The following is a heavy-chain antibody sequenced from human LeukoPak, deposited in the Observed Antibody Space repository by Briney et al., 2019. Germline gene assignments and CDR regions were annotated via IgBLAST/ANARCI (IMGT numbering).Heavy chain of an antibody. Sequence: GGSLRLSCAASGFTFSSYGMHWVRQAPGKGLEWVAFIRYDGSNKYYADSVKGRFTISRDNSKNTLYLQMNSLRAEDTAVYYCAREQEGYDILTGLNNWFAPWGQGTLVTVSS. CDR3: AREQEGYDILTGLNNWFAP. CDR2: IRYDGSNK. D-gene: IGHD3-9*01. J-gene: IGHJ5*02. V-gene: IGHV3-30*02. CDR1: GFTFSSYG.